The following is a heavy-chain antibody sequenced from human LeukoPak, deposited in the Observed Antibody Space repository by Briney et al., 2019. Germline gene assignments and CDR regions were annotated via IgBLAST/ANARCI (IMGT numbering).Heavy chain of an antibody. CDR2: IYYSGST. J-gene: IGHJ6*03. CDR1: GGSISSTSYY. Sequence: SETLSLTCTISGGSISSTSYYWGWIRQPPGKGLEWIGSIYYSGSTYYNPSLKSRVTISVDTSKKQFSLKLSSVTAADTAVYYCARDLKGSGSFYPRNYYYYYMDVWGKGTTVTVSS. V-gene: IGHV4-39*07. CDR3: ARDLKGSGSFYPRNYYYYYMDV. D-gene: IGHD3-10*01.